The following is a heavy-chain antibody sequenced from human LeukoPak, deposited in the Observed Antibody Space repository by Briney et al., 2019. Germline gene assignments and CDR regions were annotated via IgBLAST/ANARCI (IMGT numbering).Heavy chain of an antibody. CDR3: AKGVGRTSGRNPDY. D-gene: IGHD2-8*02. CDR2: IWYDGSDK. CDR1: GFTFNTYG. Sequence: GGSLRLSCAASGFTFNTYGMHWVRQAPGRGLEWVAVIWYDGSDKYYAESVKGRFTISRDNSKNTLSLQMNSRRVEDTAMYYCAKGVGRTSGRNPDYWGQGTLVTVSS. V-gene: IGHV3-33*06. J-gene: IGHJ4*02.